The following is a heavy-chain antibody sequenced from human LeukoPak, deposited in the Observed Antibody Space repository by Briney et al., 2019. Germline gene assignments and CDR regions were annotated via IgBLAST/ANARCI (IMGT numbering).Heavy chain of an antibody. V-gene: IGHV1-18*01. Sequence: ASVKVSCKASGYTFTSYGISWVRQAPGQGLEWMGWISAYNGNTNYAQKLQGRVTMTTDTSTSTAYMELRSLRSDDTAVYYCARISYGSGSYPTYYFDYWGQGTLVTVSS. CDR2: ISAYNGNT. CDR3: ARISYGSGSYPTYYFDY. CDR1: GYTFTSYG. D-gene: IGHD3-10*01. J-gene: IGHJ4*02.